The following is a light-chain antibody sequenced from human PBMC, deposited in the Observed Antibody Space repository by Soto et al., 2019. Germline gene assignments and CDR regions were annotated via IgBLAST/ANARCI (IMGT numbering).Light chain of an antibody. CDR3: QQSFSTPRK. CDR1: QTISTY. J-gene: IGKJ1*01. V-gene: IGKV1-39*01. Sequence: DIQMTQSPSPLSASVGDRVTITCRASQTISTYLNWYQQKPGKAPKLLIYGASSLQSGVPSRFSGSGSRTDLTLTISSLQPEDFGTYYCQQSFSTPRKFGKGTKVDI. CDR2: GAS.